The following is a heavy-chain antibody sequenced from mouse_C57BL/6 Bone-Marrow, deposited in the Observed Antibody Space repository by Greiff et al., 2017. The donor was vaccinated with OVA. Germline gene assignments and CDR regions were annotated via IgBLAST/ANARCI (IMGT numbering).Heavy chain of an antibody. CDR3: ARGAIYSRFDC. Sequence: VQLQESGAELARPGASVKLSCKASGYTFTSYGISWVKQRTGQGLEWIGEIYPRSGNTYYNEKFKGKATLTADKSSSTAYMELRSLTSEDSAVYVCARGAIYSRFDCWGEGTTLTVSS. J-gene: IGHJ2*01. CDR1: GYTFTSYG. CDR2: IYPRSGNT. D-gene: IGHD2-1*01. V-gene: IGHV1-81*01.